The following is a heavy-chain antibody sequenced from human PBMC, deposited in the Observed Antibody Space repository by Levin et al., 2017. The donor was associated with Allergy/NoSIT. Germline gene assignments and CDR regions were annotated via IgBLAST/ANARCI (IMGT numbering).Heavy chain of an antibody. D-gene: IGHD5-24*01. CDR2: INPNSGGT. Sequence: ASVKVSCKASGYTFTGYYMHWVRQAPGQGLEWMGWINPNSGGTNYAQKFQGRVTMTRDTSISTAYMELSRLRSDDTAVYYCARGQFVEMATIPGVHWGQGTLVTVSS. CDR3: ARGQFVEMATIPGVH. CDR1: GYTFTGYY. J-gene: IGHJ4*02. V-gene: IGHV1-2*02.